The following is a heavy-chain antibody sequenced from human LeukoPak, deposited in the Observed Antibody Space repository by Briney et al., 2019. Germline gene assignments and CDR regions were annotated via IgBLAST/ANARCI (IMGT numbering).Heavy chain of an antibody. CDR2: INPNSGGT. D-gene: IGHD3-10*01. CDR1: GYTFTGYY. J-gene: IGHJ6*03. Sequence: ASVKVSCKASGYTFTGYYMHWVRQAPGQGLEWMGWINPNSGGTNYAQKFQGRVTMTRDTSISTAYMELSRLRSDDAAVYYCARDPFSTMVRGVIGYYYMDVWGKGTTVTVSS. CDR3: ARDPFSTMVRGVIGYYYMDV. V-gene: IGHV1-2*02.